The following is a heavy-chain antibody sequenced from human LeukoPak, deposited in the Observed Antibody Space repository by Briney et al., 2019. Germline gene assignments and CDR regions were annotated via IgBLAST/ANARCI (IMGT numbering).Heavy chain of an antibody. CDR3: AQSLGSSNWIGNWFDP. Sequence: SGTLSLTCTVSGGSISSSSHSWGWIRQPPGEGLEWTGSIYYTGRTYYNPSLKSRVTISVDTSKNQFSLKLSSVTAADTAVYYCAQSLGSSNWIGNWFDPWGQGTLVTVSS. CDR1: GGSISSSSHS. J-gene: IGHJ5*02. CDR2: IYYTGRT. D-gene: IGHD6-13*01. V-gene: IGHV4-39*01.